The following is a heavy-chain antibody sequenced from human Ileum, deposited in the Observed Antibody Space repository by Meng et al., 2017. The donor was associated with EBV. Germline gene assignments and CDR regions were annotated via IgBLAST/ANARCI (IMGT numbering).Heavy chain of an antibody. V-gene: IGHV4-4*03. D-gene: IGHD4-11*01. J-gene: IGHJ4*02. CDR1: GGSISSSDW. CDR2: IYRTETT. CDR3: VRPIDYKDYVRFYFFDY. Sequence: QVQLQEPGPGPVKPPGTLSLTCSVSGGSISSSDWWSWVRQSPGKGLEWIGSIYRTETTYYNPSLKSRVTISVDTSKNQFSLTLRSVTAADTAVYYCVRPIDYKDYVRFYFFDYWGQGTLVTVSS.